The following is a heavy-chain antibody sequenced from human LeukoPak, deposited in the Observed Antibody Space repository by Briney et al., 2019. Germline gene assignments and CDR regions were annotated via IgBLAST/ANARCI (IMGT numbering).Heavy chain of an antibody. V-gene: IGHV3-20*04. CDR3: ARGRGSFYYYYMDD. J-gene: IGHJ6*03. CDR1: GFTFDDYV. CDR2: INWKGDST. Sequence: GGSLRLSCAASGFTFDDYVMSWVRQAPGKGLEWVAGINWKGDSTGYVDSVKGRFTISRDNAKNSLYLQMNSLRAEDTALYYCARGRGSFYYYYMDDWGKGTTVTVSS.